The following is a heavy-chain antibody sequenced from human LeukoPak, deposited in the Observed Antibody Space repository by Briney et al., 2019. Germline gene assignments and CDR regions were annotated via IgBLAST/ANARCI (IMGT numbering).Heavy chain of an antibody. J-gene: IGHJ4*02. D-gene: IGHD2-21*01. Sequence: GGSLRLSCAASRFTFSSSWMNWVRQAPGKGLEWVANIKQDGTEKYYVDSVKGRFTISRDNAKNSVNLQMNSLRVEDTAVYYCARGKGLPDYWGQGALVIVSS. CDR2: IKQDGTEK. CDR1: RFTFSSSW. V-gene: IGHV3-7*01. CDR3: ARGKGLPDY.